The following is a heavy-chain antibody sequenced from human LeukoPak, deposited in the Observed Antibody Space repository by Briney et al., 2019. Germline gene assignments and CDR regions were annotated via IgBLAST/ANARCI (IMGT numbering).Heavy chain of an antibody. CDR2: IYYSGST. CDR1: GGSISSSSYY. CDR3: ARHAPSYFDY. Sequence: SETLSLTCTVSGGSISSSSYYWGWIRQPPGKGLEWIGSIYYSGSTYYNPSLKSRVTISVDTSKNQFSLKLSSVTAADTAVYYCARHAPSYFDYWGHGTLVTVS. J-gene: IGHJ4*01. V-gene: IGHV4-39*01.